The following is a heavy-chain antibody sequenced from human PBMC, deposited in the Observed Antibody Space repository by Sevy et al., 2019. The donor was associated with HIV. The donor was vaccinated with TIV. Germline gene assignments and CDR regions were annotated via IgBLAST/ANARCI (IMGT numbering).Heavy chain of an antibody. Sequence: ASVKVSCKVSGYTLTELSMHWVRQAPGKGLEWMGGFDPEDGETIYAQKFQGRVTMTEDTSTDTAYMELSSLRSEDTAVYYCETAAKRWGGKNWFDPWGQGTLVTVSS. CDR2: FDPEDGET. D-gene: IGHD1-26*01. V-gene: IGHV1-24*01. CDR3: ETAAKRWGGKNWFDP. J-gene: IGHJ5*02. CDR1: GYTLTELS.